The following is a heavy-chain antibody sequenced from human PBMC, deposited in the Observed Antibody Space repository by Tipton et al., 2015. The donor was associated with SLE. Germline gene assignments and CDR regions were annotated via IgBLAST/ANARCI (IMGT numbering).Heavy chain of an antibody. CDR3: AKDEAVAGNFDL. V-gene: IGHV3-23*01. Sequence: SLRLSCAASGFTFSSYAMNWVRQAPGKGLEWVSAISGSGGSTYYADSVKGRFTISRDNSKNTLYLQMNSLRAEDTAVYYCAKDEAVAGNFDLWGRGTLVTVSS. J-gene: IGHJ2*01. CDR2: ISGSGGST. D-gene: IGHD6-19*01. CDR1: GFTFSSYA.